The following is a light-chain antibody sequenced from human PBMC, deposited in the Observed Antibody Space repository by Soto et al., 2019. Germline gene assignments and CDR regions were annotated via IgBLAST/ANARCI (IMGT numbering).Light chain of an antibody. CDR1: SSDVGGYNY. CDR2: EVS. V-gene: IGLV2-14*01. Sequence: QSALTQPASVSGSPGQSITISCTGTSSDVGGYNYVSWYQQHPGKAPKLMIYEVSDWPSGVSNRFSGSKSGNTASLTISGLQAEDEADYYCSSYTITSTYVFGTGTKLTV. J-gene: IGLJ1*01. CDR3: SSYTITSTYV.